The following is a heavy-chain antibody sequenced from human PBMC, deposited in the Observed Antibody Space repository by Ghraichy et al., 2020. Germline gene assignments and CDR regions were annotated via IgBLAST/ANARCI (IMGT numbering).Heavy chain of an antibody. CDR3: ARDIGGSYYDTPRYFDY. V-gene: IGHV4-4*07. Sequence: SETLSLTCTVSGGSISSYYWSWIRQPAGKGLEWIGRIYTSGSTNYNPSLKSRVTMSVDTSKNQFSLKLSSVTAADTAVYYCARDIGGSYYDTPRYFDYWGQGTLVTVSS. D-gene: IGHD1-26*01. CDR2: IYTSGST. CDR1: GGSISSYY. J-gene: IGHJ4*02.